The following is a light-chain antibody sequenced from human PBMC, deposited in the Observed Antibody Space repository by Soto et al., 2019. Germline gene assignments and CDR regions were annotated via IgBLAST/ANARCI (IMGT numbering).Light chain of an antibody. CDR1: QRVSSNY. CDR3: HQYGTLPYA. CDR2: GAS. Sequence: IALTQSPGTLSLSPGERATLSCRASQRVSSNYVAWYQHKPGQAPRLLIHGASIRATGIPDRFSGSGSGTDFTLTISRLKPEDFAVYYCHQYGTLPYAFGQGTKLQIK. V-gene: IGKV3-20*01. J-gene: IGKJ2*01.